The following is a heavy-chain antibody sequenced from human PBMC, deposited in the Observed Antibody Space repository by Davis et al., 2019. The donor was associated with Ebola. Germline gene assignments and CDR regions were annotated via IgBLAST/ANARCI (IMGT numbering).Heavy chain of an antibody. J-gene: IGHJ4*02. CDR3: ARDRPAAGTHYRYYFDY. CDR1: GFTFSSYA. CDR2: ISYDGSNK. D-gene: IGHD6-13*01. V-gene: IGHV3-30*04. Sequence: GESLKISCAASGFTFSSYAMHWVRQAPGKGLEWVAVISYDGSNKYYADSVKGRFTISRDNAKNTLYLQMNSLRAEDTAVYYCARDRPAAGTHYRYYFDYWGQGTLVTVSS.